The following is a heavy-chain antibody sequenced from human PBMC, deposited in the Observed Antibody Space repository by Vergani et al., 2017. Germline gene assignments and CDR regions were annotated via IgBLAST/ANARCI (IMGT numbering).Heavy chain of an antibody. CDR2: ILGSVGST. J-gene: IGHJ3*02. CDR3: AKDRSRGYDAFDI. V-gene: IGHV3-23*01. Sequence: EVQLLESGGGLVQPGGSLRLSCAASGFTFSSYAMSWVRQAPGKGLEWVSAILGSVGSTYYADSVEGRFTISRDNSKNTLYLQMNSLRAEDTAVYYCAKDRSRGYDAFDIWGQGTMVTVSS. D-gene: IGHD3-22*01. CDR1: GFTFSSYA.